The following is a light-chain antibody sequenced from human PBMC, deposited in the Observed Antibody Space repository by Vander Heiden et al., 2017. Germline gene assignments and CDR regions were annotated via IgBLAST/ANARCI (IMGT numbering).Light chain of an antibody. CDR1: QSVLYSYNNKNY. Sequence: ILPTQSLASLPVSLGASATIICKSSQSVLYSYNNKNYLAWYQQKPGQPPKLLIYWASTRESGVPERFSGSGSGTDFTLTISSLQAEDVAVYYCQQCYSTPWTFGQGTKVEIK. CDR3: QQCYSTPWT. CDR2: WAS. V-gene: IGKV4-1*01. J-gene: IGKJ1*01.